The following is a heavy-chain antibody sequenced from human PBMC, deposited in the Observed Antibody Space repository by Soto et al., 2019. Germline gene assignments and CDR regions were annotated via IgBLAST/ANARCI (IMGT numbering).Heavy chain of an antibody. J-gene: IGHJ4*02. D-gene: IGHD3-10*01. CDR3: ARDWIINS. CDR2: IKQDGSEK. V-gene: IGHV3-7*01. CDR1: GFTFSSYW. Sequence: PGGSLRLSCAASGFTFSSYWMNWVRQAPGKGLEWVANIKQDGSEKYYLDSVKGRFTISRDNARNSLYLQMNSLRVEDTAVYYCARDWIINSWGRGTLVTVSS.